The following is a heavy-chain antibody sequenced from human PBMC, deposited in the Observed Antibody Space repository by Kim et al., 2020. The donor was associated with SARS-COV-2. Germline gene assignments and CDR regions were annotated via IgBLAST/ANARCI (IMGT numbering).Heavy chain of an antibody. J-gene: IGHJ5*02. CDR2: INHSGST. Sequence: SETLSLTCAVYGGSFSGYYWSWIRQPPGKGLEWIGEINHSGSTNYNPSLKSRVTISVDTSKNQFSLKLSSVTAADTAVYYCARSSGWYRIHRFDPWGQGTLVTVSS. V-gene: IGHV4-34*01. D-gene: IGHD6-19*01. CDR3: ARSSGWYRIHRFDP. CDR1: GGSFSGYY.